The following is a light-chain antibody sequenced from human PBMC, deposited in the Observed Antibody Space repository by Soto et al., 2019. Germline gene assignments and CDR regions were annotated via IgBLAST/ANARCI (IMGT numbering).Light chain of an antibody. Sequence: EIVLTQSPATLSLSPGERATLSCRASQSVSSYLAWYQQKPGQAPRLLIYDASNRATGIPARFSGSGSGTNFPLTISSLDPKVFAFFYCQQGRNCLPLGGGT. J-gene: IGKJ4*01. CDR3: QQGRNCLP. CDR1: QSVSSY. CDR2: DAS. V-gene: IGKV3-11*01.